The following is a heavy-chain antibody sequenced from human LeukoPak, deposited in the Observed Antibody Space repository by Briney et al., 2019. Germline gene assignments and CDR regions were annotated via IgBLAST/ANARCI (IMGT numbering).Heavy chain of an antibody. CDR3: AKDKRRDGYNLSAAFDI. Sequence: QPGRSLRLSCAASGFTFSSYGMHWVRQAPGKGLEWVAVISYDGSNKYYADSVKGRFTISRDNSKNTLYLQMNSLRAGDTAVYYCAKDKRRDGYNLSAAFDIWGQGTMVTVSS. V-gene: IGHV3-30*18. J-gene: IGHJ3*02. CDR1: GFTFSSYG. D-gene: IGHD5-24*01. CDR2: ISYDGSNK.